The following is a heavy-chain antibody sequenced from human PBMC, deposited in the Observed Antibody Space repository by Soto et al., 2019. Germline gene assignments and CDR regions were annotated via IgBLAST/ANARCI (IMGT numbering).Heavy chain of an antibody. CDR3: ARDPVGPAWFDP. Sequence: QVQLVQSGAEVKKPGASVKVSCKATGYTFTTYGISWVRQAPGQGLEWMGWINTYNGNTYYAQKLQGRVTMTTDTSTSTAYMELRSLRSDDTAVYYCARDPVGPAWFDPWGQGTLVTVSS. D-gene: IGHD1-26*01. CDR1: GYTFTTYG. V-gene: IGHV1-18*01. CDR2: INTYNGNT. J-gene: IGHJ5*02.